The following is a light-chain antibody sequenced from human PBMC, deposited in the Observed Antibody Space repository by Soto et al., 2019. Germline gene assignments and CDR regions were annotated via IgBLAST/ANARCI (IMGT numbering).Light chain of an antibody. CDR2: GAS. CDR3: QQYNNLWT. J-gene: IGKJ1*01. V-gene: IGKV3-15*01. CDR1: QSVSSN. Sequence: EIVMTQSPATLSLSPGERATLSCRASQSVSSNLAWYQQKPGQAPRLLIYGASTRATGIPARFSGSGSGTEFTLTISSLQSEDFGVYYCQQYNNLWTFGQGTKVEIK.